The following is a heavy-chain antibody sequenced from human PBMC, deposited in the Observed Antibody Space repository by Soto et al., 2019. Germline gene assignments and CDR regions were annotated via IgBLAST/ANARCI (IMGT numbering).Heavy chain of an antibody. CDR1: GYTFTSYG. J-gene: IGHJ6*02. CDR3: AREAYCNGTSCYNGRFYYNYYGMDV. Sequence: QVQLVQSGAEVKKPGASVKVSCKASGYTFTSYGISWVRQAPGQGLEWLGWISAYNGNTNYAQKLQGRAIVTTDTSTNTAYLELRSLRSDDTALYFCAREAYCNGTSCYNGRFYYNYYGMDVWGQGTTVTVSS. D-gene: IGHD2-2*02. V-gene: IGHV1-18*01. CDR2: ISAYNGNT.